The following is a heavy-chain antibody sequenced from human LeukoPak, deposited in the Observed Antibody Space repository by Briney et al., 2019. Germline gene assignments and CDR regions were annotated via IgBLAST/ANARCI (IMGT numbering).Heavy chain of an antibody. D-gene: IGHD2-15*01. CDR3: ARDSKSCSGGSCYSFGAFDI. V-gene: IGHV1-2*04. Sequence: ASVKVSCKASGYTFTGYYMHWVRQAPGQGLEWMGWINPNSGGTNYAQKFQGWVTMTRDTSISTAYMELSRLTSDDTAVYYCARDSKSCSGGSCYSFGAFDIWGQGTMVTVSS. CDR2: INPNSGGT. CDR1: GYTFTGYY. J-gene: IGHJ3*02.